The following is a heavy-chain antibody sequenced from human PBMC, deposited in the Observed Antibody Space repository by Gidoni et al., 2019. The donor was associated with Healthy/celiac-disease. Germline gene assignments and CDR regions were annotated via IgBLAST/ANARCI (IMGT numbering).Heavy chain of an antibody. CDR3: TRDLGGGYTPGFDY. Sequence: EVQLVESGGGLVQPGRSLRLSCTASGFTLGDYAMRWFRQAPGKGLEWVVFIRSKAYGGTTEYAASVKGRFTISRDDSKSIAYLQMNSLKTEDTAVYYCTRDLGGGYTPGFDYWGQGTLVTVSS. J-gene: IGHJ4*02. D-gene: IGHD5-12*01. V-gene: IGHV3-49*03. CDR2: IRSKAYGGTT. CDR1: GFTLGDYA.